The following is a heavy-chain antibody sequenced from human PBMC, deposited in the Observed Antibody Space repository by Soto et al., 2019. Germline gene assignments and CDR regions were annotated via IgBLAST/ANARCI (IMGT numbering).Heavy chain of an antibody. J-gene: IGHJ6*03. V-gene: IGHV1-18*01. CDR2: ISAYNGNT. CDR3: ARDGLTTVTTFYYYMDV. CDR1: GYTFTSYG. Sequence: ASVKVSCKASGYTFTSYGISWVRQAPGQGLEWMGWISAYNGNTNYAQKLQGRVTMTTDTSTSTAYMELRSLRSDDTAVYYCARDGLTTVTTFYYYMDVWGKGTTVTVSS. D-gene: IGHD4-17*01.